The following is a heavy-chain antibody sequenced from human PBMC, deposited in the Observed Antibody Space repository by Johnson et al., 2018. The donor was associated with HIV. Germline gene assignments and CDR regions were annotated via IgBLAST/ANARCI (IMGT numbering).Heavy chain of an antibody. CDR2: IRFDGSNK. Sequence: VQLVESGGGLVQPGRSLRLSCTASGFTFSSYAMHWVRQAPGKGLEWVAFIRFDGSNKFYADSVKGRFTLSRDNSKNTLYLQMNSLKADDTAIYYCARQGLTVDALDILGQGTMVIVSS. J-gene: IGHJ3*02. V-gene: IGHV3-30*04. CDR1: GFTFSSYA. D-gene: IGHD3/OR15-3a*01. CDR3: ARQGLTVDALDI.